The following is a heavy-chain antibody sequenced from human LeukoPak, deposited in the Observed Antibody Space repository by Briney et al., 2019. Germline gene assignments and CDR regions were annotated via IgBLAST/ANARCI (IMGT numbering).Heavy chain of an antibody. CDR2: IYYSGST. CDR3: ARGGVATLFDY. V-gene: IGHV4-31*03. Sequence: PPQTLSLTCTVSGGSISSGGYYWSWIRQHPGKGLEWIGYIYYSGSTYYNPSLKSRVTISVDTSKNQFSLKLSSVTAADTAVYYCARGGVATLFDYWGQGTLVTVSS. CDR1: GGSISSGGYY. D-gene: IGHD5-12*01. J-gene: IGHJ4*02.